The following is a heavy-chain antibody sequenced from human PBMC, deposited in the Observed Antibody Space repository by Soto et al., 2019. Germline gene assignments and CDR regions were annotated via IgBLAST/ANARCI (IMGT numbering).Heavy chain of an antibody. J-gene: IGHJ4*02. D-gene: IGHD4-17*01. Sequence: QVQLVQSGAEVKKPGASVKVSCRASGYTFTTYDIHWVRQANGQGLEWMGWMNPDRGHTQFAQKFQGRVTLTRDTSTNTAYMELTSLKSDDTAVYYCARSTATIAYWGQGTWVNVSS. CDR2: MNPDRGHT. V-gene: IGHV1-8*01. CDR3: ARSTATIAY. CDR1: GYTFTTYD.